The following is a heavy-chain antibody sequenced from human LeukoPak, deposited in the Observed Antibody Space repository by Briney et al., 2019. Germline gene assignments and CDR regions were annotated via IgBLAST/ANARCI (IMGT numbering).Heavy chain of an antibody. CDR1: GFTFSSYG. J-gene: IGHJ4*02. Sequence: GGSLRLSCAASGFTFSSYGMHWVRQAPGKGLEWVAVIWYDGSNKYYADSVKGRFAISRDNSKNTLYLQMNSLRAGDTAVYYCARDRAAYYYDSSGLDYWGQGTLVTVSS. D-gene: IGHD3-22*01. CDR2: IWYDGSNK. V-gene: IGHV3-33*01. CDR3: ARDRAAYYYDSSGLDY.